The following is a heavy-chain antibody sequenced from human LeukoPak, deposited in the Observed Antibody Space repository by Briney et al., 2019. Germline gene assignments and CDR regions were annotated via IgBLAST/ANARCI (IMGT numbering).Heavy chain of an antibody. CDR2: INPSGGST. D-gene: IGHD3-9*01. CDR1: GYTFTSYY. Sequence: ASVKVSCKASGYTFTSYYMHWVRQAPGQGLEWMGIINPSGGSTSYAQKFQGRVTMTRDTSTGTVYMELSSLRSEDTAVYYCAREGSWRYFDWLPSAPPTDNWFDPWGQGTLVTVSS. J-gene: IGHJ5*02. V-gene: IGHV1-46*01. CDR3: AREGSWRYFDWLPSAPPTDNWFDP.